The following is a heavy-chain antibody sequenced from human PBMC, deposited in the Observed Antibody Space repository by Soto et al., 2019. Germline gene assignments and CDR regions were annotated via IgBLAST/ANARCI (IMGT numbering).Heavy chain of an antibody. Sequence: QGQLVQSGGEVKKPGASVKVSCKASGYTFTRYGISWVRQAPGQGLEWMGWISGYNGDTKYAQKFQGSVTMTVDTSTTTADMELRSLTSDDRAVYYCAKNGHPPYYYYGMDVWGQGTTVTVSS. CDR3: AKNGHPPYYYYGMDV. V-gene: IGHV1-18*01. D-gene: IGHD2-8*01. J-gene: IGHJ6*02. CDR2: ISGYNGDT. CDR1: GYTFTRYG.